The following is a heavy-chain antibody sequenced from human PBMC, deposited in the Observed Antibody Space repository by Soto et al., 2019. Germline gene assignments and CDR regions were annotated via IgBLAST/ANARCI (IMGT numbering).Heavy chain of an antibody. CDR2: INQGGGEK. CDR3: ARDATYCLDC. V-gene: IGHV3-7*03. Sequence: TGGSLRLSRAASGITFCGDWIALVRQAPGKGLEWVANINQGGGEKYHVDSVKGRFTISRDNAENSLYLQMNSLRAEDTAVYYCARDATYCLDCWGRGTLVTVSS. CDR1: GITFCGDW. J-gene: IGHJ4*02. D-gene: IGHD2-15*01.